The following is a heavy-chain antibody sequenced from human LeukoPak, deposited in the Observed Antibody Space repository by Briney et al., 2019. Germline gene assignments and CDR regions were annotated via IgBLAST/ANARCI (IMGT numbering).Heavy chain of an antibody. CDR3: ARVGSRGDWLDY. V-gene: IGHV3-48*01. J-gene: IGHJ4*02. D-gene: IGHD2-21*02. CDR2: INSGGSAV. Sequence: QPGGSLRLSCAASGFTFCTYNMLWVRQTPGKGLEWLFYINSGGSAVHYADSVKDRFTFSRDSAKNSLYLQMKSLRVEDTGIYYCARVGSRGDWLDYWGQGTRVTVSS. CDR1: GFTFCTYN.